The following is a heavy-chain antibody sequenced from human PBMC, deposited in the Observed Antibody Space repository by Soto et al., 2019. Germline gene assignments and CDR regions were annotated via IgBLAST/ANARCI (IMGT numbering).Heavy chain of an antibody. CDR2: IKQDGSDK. J-gene: IGHJ4*02. V-gene: IGHV3-7*03. Sequence: EVQLVESGGGLVQPGGSLRLSCAASGFTFSSYWMTWVRQAPGKGLECVANIKQDGSDKYYVDSVKGRFTISRDNAKNSLYLQMNSLRVEDTAVYYCARQTRAPESWGQGTLVTASS. CDR3: ARQTRAPES. D-gene: IGHD3-10*01. CDR1: GFTFSSYW.